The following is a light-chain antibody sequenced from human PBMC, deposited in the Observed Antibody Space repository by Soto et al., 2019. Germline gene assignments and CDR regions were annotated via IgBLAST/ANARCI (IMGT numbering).Light chain of an antibody. V-gene: IGLV1-44*01. J-gene: IGLJ3*02. CDR3: AAWDDSLKGWV. CDR1: SSNIGSKS. Sequence: QSVLTQPPSASGTPGQRGSISCSGTSSNIGSKSVNWYQQLPGTAPKLLIYTNSQRPSGVPDRFSGSKSGTSASLAISGLQSEDEADYYCAAWDDSLKGWVFGGGTKLTVL. CDR2: TNS.